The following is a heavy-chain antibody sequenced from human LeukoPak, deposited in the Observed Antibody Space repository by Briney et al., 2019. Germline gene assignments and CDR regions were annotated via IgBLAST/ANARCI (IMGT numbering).Heavy chain of an antibody. J-gene: IGHJ6*02. CDR2: ISGSGGST. V-gene: IGHV3-23*01. Sequence: PGGSLRLSCAASGFTFSSYAMSWVRQAPGKGLEWVSAISGSGGSTYYADSVKGRFTISRDNSKNTLYLQMNSLRAEDTAVYYCARDGNDYGDYSYYYGMDVWGQGTTITVSS. CDR3: ARDGNDYGDYSYYYGMDV. CDR1: GFTFSSYA. D-gene: IGHD4-17*01.